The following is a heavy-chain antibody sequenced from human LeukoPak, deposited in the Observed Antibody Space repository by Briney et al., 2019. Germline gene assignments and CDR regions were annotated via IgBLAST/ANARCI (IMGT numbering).Heavy chain of an antibody. CDR1: GGSISSGDYY. V-gene: IGHV4-61*08. CDR3: ARDGPPGIAARPLLAY. J-gene: IGHJ4*02. D-gene: IGHD6-6*01. Sequence: SETLSLTCTVSGGSISSGDYYWSWIRQPPGKGLEWIGYIYYSGSTNYNPSLKSRVTISVDTSKNQFSLKLSSVTAADTAVYYCARDGPPGIAARPLLAYWGQGTLVTVSS. CDR2: IYYSGST.